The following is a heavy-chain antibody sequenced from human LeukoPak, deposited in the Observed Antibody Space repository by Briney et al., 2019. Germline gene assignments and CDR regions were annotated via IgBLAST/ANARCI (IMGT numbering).Heavy chain of an antibody. Sequence: PGGSLRLSCAASGFTVSSNYMSWVRQAPGKGLEWVSVIYSGGGTYYADSVKGRFTISRDNSKNTLYLQMTSLRAEDTAVYYCARYYYDSSGYSYGFDYWGQGTLVTVSS. CDR2: IYSGGGT. V-gene: IGHV3-53*01. J-gene: IGHJ4*02. CDR3: ARYYYDSSGYSYGFDY. CDR1: GFTVSSNY. D-gene: IGHD3-22*01.